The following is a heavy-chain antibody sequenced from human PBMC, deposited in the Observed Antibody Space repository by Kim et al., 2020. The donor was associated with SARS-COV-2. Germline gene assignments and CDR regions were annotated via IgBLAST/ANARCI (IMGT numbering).Heavy chain of an antibody. CDR1: GYSISSGYY. D-gene: IGHD2-15*01. Sequence: SETLSLTCTVSGYSISSGYYWGWIRQPPGKGLEWIGSIYHSGSTYYNPSLKSRVTISVDTSKNQFSLKLSSVTAADTAVDYCARIPQGGGIDYWGQGTLV. CDR3: ARIPQGGGIDY. J-gene: IGHJ4*02. CDR2: IYHSGST. V-gene: IGHV4-38-2*02.